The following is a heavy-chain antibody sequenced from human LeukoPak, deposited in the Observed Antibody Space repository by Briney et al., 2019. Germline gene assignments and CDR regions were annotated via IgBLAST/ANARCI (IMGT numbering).Heavy chain of an antibody. J-gene: IGHJ4*02. CDR3: ARERYGSGSYLGY. V-gene: IGHV4-34*01. D-gene: IGHD3-10*01. CDR1: GGSISGYY. CDR2: INHSGST. Sequence: SETLSLTCAVSGGSISGYYWSWIRQPPGKGLEWIGEINHSGSTNYNPSLKSRVTISVDTSKNRFSLKLSSVTAADTAVYYCARERYGSGSYLGYWGQGTLVTVSS.